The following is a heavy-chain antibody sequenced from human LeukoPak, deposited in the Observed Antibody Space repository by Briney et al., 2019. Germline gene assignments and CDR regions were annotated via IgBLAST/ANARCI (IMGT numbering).Heavy chain of an antibody. J-gene: IGHJ5*02. CDR1: GYTLTELS. CDR3: AIRYYYGSGSPLNKFIRKKNYDKENWFDP. V-gene: IGHV1-24*01. D-gene: IGHD3-10*01. CDR2: FDPEDGET. Sequence: ASVKVSCKVSGYTLTELSMHWVRQAPGKGLEWMGGFDPEDGETIYAQKFQGRVTMTEDTSTDTAYMELSSLRSEDTAVYYCAIRYYYGSGSPLNKFIRKKNYDKENWFDPWGQGTLVTVSS.